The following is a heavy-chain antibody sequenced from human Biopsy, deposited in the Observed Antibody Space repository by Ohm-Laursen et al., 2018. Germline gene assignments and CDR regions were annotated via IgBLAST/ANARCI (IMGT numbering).Heavy chain of an antibody. J-gene: IGHJ6*02. CDR2: INHSGRT. CDR3: VRGVDYYDPYHYYALDV. Sequence: SDTLSLTCPVYGESFNGYYWSWIRQTPGKGLEWIGEINHSGRTNYNPSLKSRVTISVDKSKNQFSLKVRSVTAADTAVYYCVRGVDYYDPYHYYALDVWGQGTAVTVSS. CDR1: GESFNGYY. V-gene: IGHV4-34*01. D-gene: IGHD3-22*01.